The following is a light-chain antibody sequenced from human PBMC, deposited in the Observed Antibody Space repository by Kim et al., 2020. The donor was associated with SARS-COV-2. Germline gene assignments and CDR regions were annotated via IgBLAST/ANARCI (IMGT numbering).Light chain of an antibody. CDR3: QQAYTFPLT. CDR1: QSIIMW. CDR2: ATS. J-gene: IGKJ4*01. V-gene: IGKV1-12*01. Sequence: ASEGDTVPITCRASQSIIMWLAWYQQKPGKAPNLLMYATSQLPSGVPLRFSGSGSGTNFTLSINSLPPEDVANYYCQQAYTFPLTFGGGTKVDIK.